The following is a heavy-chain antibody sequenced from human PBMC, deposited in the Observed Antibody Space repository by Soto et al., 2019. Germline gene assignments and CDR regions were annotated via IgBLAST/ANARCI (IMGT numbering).Heavy chain of an antibody. V-gene: IGHV3-23*01. Sequence: GGSLRLSCAASGFTFSSYAMSWVRQAPGKGLEWVSAISGSGGSTYYADSVKGRFTISRDNSKNTLYLQMNSLRAEDTAVYYCAKYLYDSSGYYSVVAFPIWRHCTMVTVSS. J-gene: IGHJ3*02. CDR2: ISGSGGST. D-gene: IGHD3-22*01. CDR1: GFTFSSYA. CDR3: AKYLYDSSGYYSVVAFPI.